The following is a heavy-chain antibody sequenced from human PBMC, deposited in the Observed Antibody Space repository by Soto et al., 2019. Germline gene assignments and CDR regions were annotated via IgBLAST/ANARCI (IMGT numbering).Heavy chain of an antibody. Sequence: SQTLSLTCAISGDSVSSNSAALNWIRQSPSRGLEWLGRTYYRSKWYNDYAVSVKSRITINPDTSKNQFSLQLNSVTPEDTAVYYCAREPNSSGWSRYYYYYGMDVWGQGTTVTVSS. J-gene: IGHJ6*02. CDR1: GDSVSSNSAA. CDR2: TYYRSKWYN. V-gene: IGHV6-1*01. D-gene: IGHD6-19*01. CDR3: AREPNSSGWSRYYYYYGMDV.